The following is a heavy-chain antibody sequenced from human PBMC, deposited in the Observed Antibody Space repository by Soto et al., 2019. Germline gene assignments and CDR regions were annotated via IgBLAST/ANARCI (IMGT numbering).Heavy chain of an antibody. D-gene: IGHD6-19*01. CDR1: GYNFVKYG. J-gene: IGHJ6*02. Sequence: GASVKVSCKASGYNFVKYGITWVRQAPGQGLEWLGWISPYNGNTKYAQKFQGRVTITADESTSTAYMELSSLRSEDTAVYYCASPYPYSSGWHAPSLYYGMDVWGQGPTVTVSS. CDR3: ASPYPYSSGWHAPSLYYGMDV. CDR2: ISPYNGNT. V-gene: IGHV1-18*01.